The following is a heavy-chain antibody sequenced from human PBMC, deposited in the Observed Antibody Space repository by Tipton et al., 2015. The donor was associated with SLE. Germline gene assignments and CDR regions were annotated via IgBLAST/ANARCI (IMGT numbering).Heavy chain of an antibody. D-gene: IGHD3-3*01. CDR2: ISSSSSYI. J-gene: IGHJ3*02. V-gene: IGHV3-21*03. Sequence: GSLRLSCAASGFTFSSYSMNWVRQAPGKGLEWVSSISSSSSYIYYADSVKGRFTISRDNAKNSLYLQMNSLRAEDTAVYYCASLLIFGVALDAFDIWGQGTMVTVSS. CDR1: GFTFSSYS. CDR3: ASLLIFGVALDAFDI.